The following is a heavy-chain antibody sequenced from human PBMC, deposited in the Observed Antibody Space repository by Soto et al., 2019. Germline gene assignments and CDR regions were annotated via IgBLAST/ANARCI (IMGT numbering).Heavy chain of an antibody. V-gene: IGHV4-31*03. CDR1: GGSIGSGGYY. CDR2: IYYSGIT. Sequence: SETLSLTCTVSGGSIGSGGYYWSWIRQHPGKGLEWIGYIYYSGITYYNPSLKSRVTISVDTSKNQFSLKLSSVTAADTAVYYCARSPGYYFDYWGQGTLVTVYS. CDR3: ARSPGYYFDY. J-gene: IGHJ4*02.